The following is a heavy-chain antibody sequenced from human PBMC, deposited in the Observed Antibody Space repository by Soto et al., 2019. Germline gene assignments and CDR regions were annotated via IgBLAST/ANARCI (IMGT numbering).Heavy chain of an antibody. J-gene: IGHJ4*02. Sequence: GGSLRLSCAASGFTFSSYGMHWVRQAPGKGLEWVAVMSGSGGSTYYADSVKGRFTISRDNSKNTLYLQMNSLRAEDTAVYYCAKVESYSYGYPWAFDYWGQGTLVTVSS. V-gene: IGHV3-23*01. CDR1: GFTFSSYG. CDR2: MSGSGGST. D-gene: IGHD5-18*01. CDR3: AKVESYSYGYPWAFDY.